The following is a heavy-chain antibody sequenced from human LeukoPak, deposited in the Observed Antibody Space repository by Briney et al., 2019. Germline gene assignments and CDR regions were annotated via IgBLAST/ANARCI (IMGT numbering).Heavy chain of an antibody. CDR2: IKQDGSEK. CDR3: ARDCSSTSCYWYYYYYYYGMDV. D-gene: IGHD2-2*01. CDR1: GFTFSSYW. V-gene: IGHV3-7*01. J-gene: IGHJ6*02. Sequence: GGSLRLSCAASGFTFSSYWMSWVRQAPGKGLEWVANIKQDGSEKYYVDSVKGRFTISRDNAKNSLYLQMNSLRAEDTAVYYCARDCSSTSCYWYYYYYYYGMDVWGQGTTVTVSS.